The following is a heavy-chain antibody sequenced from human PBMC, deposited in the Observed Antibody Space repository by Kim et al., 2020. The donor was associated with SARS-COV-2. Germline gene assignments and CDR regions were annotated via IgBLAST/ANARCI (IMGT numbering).Heavy chain of an antibody. CDR3: ARQARGSGSYMYFDL. J-gene: IGHJ2*01. V-gene: IGHV5-51*01. Sequence: GESLKISCKGSGYSFTSYWIGWVRQMPGKGLEWMGIIYPGDSDTRYSPSFQGQVTISADKSISTAYLQWSSLKASDTAMYYCARQARGSGSYMYFDLWGRGTLVTVSS. D-gene: IGHD3-10*01. CDR2: IYPGDSDT. CDR1: GYSFTSYW.